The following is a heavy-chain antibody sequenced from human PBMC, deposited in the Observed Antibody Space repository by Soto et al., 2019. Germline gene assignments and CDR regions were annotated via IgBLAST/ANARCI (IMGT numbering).Heavy chain of an antibody. V-gene: IGHV1-69*13. Sequence: GASVKVSCKASGGTFSSYAISWVRQAPGQGLEWMGGIIPIFGTANYAQKFQGRVTITADESTSTAYMELSSPRSEDTAVYYCARVLGSYYYDSSGYYYYFDYWGQGTLVTVSS. CDR1: GGTFSSYA. J-gene: IGHJ4*02. D-gene: IGHD3-22*01. CDR2: IIPIFGTA. CDR3: ARVLGSYYYDSSGYYYYFDY.